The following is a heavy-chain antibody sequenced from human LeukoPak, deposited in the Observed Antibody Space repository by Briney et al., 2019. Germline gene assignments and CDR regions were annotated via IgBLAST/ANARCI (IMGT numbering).Heavy chain of an antibody. Sequence: GGSLRLSCAASGFTFSSYAMSWVRQAPGKGLEWVSAISGSGGSTYYADSVKGRFTISRDNSKNTLYLQMKSLRAEDTAVYYCAKDKKRFGELNWFDPWGQGTLVTVSS. CDR1: GFTFSSYA. CDR2: ISGSGGST. D-gene: IGHD3-10*01. CDR3: AKDKKRFGELNWFDP. J-gene: IGHJ5*02. V-gene: IGHV3-23*01.